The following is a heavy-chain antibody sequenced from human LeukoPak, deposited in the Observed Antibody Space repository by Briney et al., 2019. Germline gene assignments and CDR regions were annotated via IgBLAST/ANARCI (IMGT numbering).Heavy chain of an antibody. J-gene: IGHJ4*02. CDR2: ITSSGSTI. Sequence: GGSLRLSCAASGFTFSDYYMSWIRQAPGKGLEWVSYITSSGSTIYYADSVKGRFTISRDNAKNSLYLQMNSLRAEDTAVYYCARVGFGYSSFRGSPRTYYFDYWGQGTLVTVSS. D-gene: IGHD6-19*01. CDR1: GFTFSDYY. CDR3: ARVGFGYSSFRGSPRTYYFDY. V-gene: IGHV3-11*01.